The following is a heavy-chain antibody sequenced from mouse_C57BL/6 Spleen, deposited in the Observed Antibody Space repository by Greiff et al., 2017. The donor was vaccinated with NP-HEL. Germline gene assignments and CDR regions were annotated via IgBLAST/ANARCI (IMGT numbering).Heavy chain of an antibody. CDR3: TRDGYDGGPYFDV. CDR2: IDPETGGT. V-gene: IGHV1-15*01. J-gene: IGHJ1*03. CDR1: GYTFTDYE. Sequence: QVQLQQSGAELVRPGASVTLSCKASGYTFTDYEMHWVKQTPVHGLEWIGAIDPETGGTAYNQKFKGKAILTADKSSRTACMELRSLTSEDSAVYYSTRDGYDGGPYFDVWGTGTTVTVSS. D-gene: IGHD2-2*01.